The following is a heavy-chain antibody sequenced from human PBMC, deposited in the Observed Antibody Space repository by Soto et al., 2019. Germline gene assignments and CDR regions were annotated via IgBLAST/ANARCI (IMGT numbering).Heavy chain of an antibody. CDR3: ARDGALLWFGELKGFDP. D-gene: IGHD3-10*01. J-gene: IGHJ5*02. V-gene: IGHV1-69*08. CDR1: GGTFSSYT. CDR2: IIPILGIA. Sequence: QVQLVQSGAEVKKPGSSVKVSCKASGGTFSSYTISWVRQAPGQGLEWMGRIIPILGIANYAQKFQGRVTITADKSTRTAYMELSSLRSEETAVYYCARDGALLWFGELKGFDPWGQGTLVTVSS.